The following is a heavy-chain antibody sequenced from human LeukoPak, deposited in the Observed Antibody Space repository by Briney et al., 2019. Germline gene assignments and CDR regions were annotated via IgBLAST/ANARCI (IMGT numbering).Heavy chain of an antibody. CDR1: GYTFTSYH. CDR2: IKSTGDTT. J-gene: IGHJ4*02. D-gene: IGHD2-2*01. Sequence: ASVQVSCKTSGYTFTSYHMHWVRQAPGQGLEWVAIIKSTGDTTVYAQKFQGRVTVTRDTSTSTVYMDLSSLSSEDTAVYYCVREDAHTYYFDFWGQGSLVTVSP. V-gene: IGHV1-46*01. CDR3: VREDAHTYYFDF.